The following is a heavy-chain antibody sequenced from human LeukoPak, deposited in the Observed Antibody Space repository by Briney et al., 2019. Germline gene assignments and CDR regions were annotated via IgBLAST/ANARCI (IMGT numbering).Heavy chain of an antibody. V-gene: IGHV3-7*01. D-gene: IGHD3-22*01. Sequence: PGGSLRLSCAASGFNYSSYWMSWVRQAPPKGLKWVANIKQDGSEKYYVDSVKGRFTISRDNAKNSLYLQMNSLRAEDTAVYYCARDSNRLYYYDSSGYGGAFDIWGQGTMVTVSS. CDR3: ARDSNRLYYYDSSGYGGAFDI. CDR1: GFNYSSYW. J-gene: IGHJ3*02. CDR2: IKQDGSEK.